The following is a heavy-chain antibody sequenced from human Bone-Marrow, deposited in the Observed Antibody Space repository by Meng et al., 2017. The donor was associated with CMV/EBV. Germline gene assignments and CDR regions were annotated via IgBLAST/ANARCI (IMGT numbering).Heavy chain of an antibody. CDR1: GYSFTDYW. V-gene: IGHV5-51*01. CDR3: ARRKGDGTERGLDY. Sequence: GESLKISCKGSGYSFTDYWIGWVRQMPGKGLEWMGIIYPDDSDTRYTPSFQGQVTIPADKSISTAYLQWSSLKASDTAIYYCARRKGDGTERGLDYWGQGTLVTVSS. D-gene: IGHD3-10*01. CDR2: IYPDDSDT. J-gene: IGHJ4*02.